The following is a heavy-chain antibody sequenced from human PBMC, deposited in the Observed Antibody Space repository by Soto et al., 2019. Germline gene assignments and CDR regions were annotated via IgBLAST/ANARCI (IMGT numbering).Heavy chain of an antibody. CDR3: AREGLTGTIGLYYYYGMDV. V-gene: IGHV4-59*01. CDR1: GGSISSYY. CDR2: IYYSGST. D-gene: IGHD1-7*01. J-gene: IGHJ6*02. Sequence: QVQLQELGPGLVKPSETLSLTCTVSGGSISSYYWSWIRQPPGKGLEWIGYIYYSGSTNYNPSLKGRATISVDTSKNQFSLKLSSVTAADTAVYYCAREGLTGTIGLYYYYGMDVWGQGTTVTVSS.